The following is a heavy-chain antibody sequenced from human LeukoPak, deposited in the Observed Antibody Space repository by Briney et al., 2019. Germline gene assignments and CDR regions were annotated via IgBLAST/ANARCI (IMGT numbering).Heavy chain of an antibody. CDR1: GFTFSSNA. Sequence: GESLRLSCAASGFTFSSNAMSWVRQAPGKGLEWVAAISGSGSTTDYAESVKGRFTISRDNSKNTLYLQMNNLTAEDTALCYCAKEGGTTSPNWFDTWGQGNLVTVSS. D-gene: IGHD1-26*01. V-gene: IGHV3-23*01. CDR2: ISGSGSTT. CDR3: AKEGGTTSPNWFDT. J-gene: IGHJ5*02.